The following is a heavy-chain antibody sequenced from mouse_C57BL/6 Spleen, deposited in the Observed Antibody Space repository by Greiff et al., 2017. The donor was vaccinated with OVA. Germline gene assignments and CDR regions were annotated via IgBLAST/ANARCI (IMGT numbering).Heavy chain of an antibody. CDR2: IWRGGST. CDR1: GFSLTSYG. Sequence: VHLVESGPGLVQPSQSLSITCTVSGFSLTSYGVHWVRQSPGKGLEWLGVIWRGGSTDYNAAFMSRLSITKDNSKSQVFFKMNSLQADDTAIYYCAKGIVAHYYAMDYWGQGTSVTVSS. J-gene: IGHJ4*01. V-gene: IGHV2-5*01. CDR3: AKGIVAHYYAMDY. D-gene: IGHD1-1*01.